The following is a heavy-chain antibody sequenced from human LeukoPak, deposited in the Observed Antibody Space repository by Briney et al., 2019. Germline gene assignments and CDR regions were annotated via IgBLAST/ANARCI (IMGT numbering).Heavy chain of an antibody. CDR1: GDSIRGSSEY. CDR2: IYYSGTT. D-gene: IGHD3-3*01. Sequence: SETLSLACTVSGDSIRGSSEYWAWIRQAPGKGLEWIGTIYYSGTTYYSPSLKSRVTFSVDTSKNQFSLKLTSVTAADTAVYYCAREAFGVFGVVKPIHYWGQGILVTVSA. CDR3: AREAFGVFGVVKPIHY. V-gene: IGHV4-39*07. J-gene: IGHJ4*02.